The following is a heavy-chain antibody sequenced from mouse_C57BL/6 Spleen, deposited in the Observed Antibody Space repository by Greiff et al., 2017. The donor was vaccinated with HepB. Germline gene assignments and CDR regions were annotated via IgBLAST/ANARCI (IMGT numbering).Heavy chain of an antibody. CDR2: IDPSDSYT. CDR3: ARRGIGLLPFDY. V-gene: IGHV1-69*01. J-gene: IGHJ2*01. CDR1: GYTFTSYW. D-gene: IGHD2-3*01. Sequence: QVQLQQPGAELVMPGASVKLSCKASGYTFTSYWMHWVKQRPGQGLEWIGEIDPSDSYTNYNQKFKGKSTLTVDKSSSTAYMQLSSLTSEDSAVYYCARRGIGLLPFDYWGQGTTLTVSS.